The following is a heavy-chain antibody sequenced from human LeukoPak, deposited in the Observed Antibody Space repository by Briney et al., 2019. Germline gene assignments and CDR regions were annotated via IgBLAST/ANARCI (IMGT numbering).Heavy chain of an antibody. CDR2: INHSGST. Sequence: SETLSLTCAVYGGSFSGYYWSWIRQPPGKGLEWIGEINHSGSTNYNPSLKSRVTISVDTSKNQFSLKLSSVTAADTAVYYCARGKHVRYDSSGTTQTYYFDYWGQGTLVTVSS. CDR3: ARGKHVRYDSSGTTQTYYFDY. V-gene: IGHV4-34*01. J-gene: IGHJ4*02. CDR1: GGSFSGYY. D-gene: IGHD3-22*01.